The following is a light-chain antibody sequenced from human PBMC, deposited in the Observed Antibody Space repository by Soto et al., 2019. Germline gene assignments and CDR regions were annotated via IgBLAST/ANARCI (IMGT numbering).Light chain of an antibody. CDR2: AAS. CDR3: KTANSFPWT. CDR1: QDISNY. V-gene: IGKV1-12*01. J-gene: IGKJ1*01. Sequence: QLPQSPSSLYASVGDIVTITCQERQDISNYLNWCQKRQGKAPKILIYAASSLQSGVKSRFSASRYGKDFNLTLRSMKPEEWSTDDGKTANSFPWTF.